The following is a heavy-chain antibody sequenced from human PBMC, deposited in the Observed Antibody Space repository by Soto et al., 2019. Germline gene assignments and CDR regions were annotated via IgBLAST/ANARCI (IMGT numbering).Heavy chain of an antibody. V-gene: IGHV4-39*01. CDR1: GASISSTSY. CDR2: MYHRGNT. D-gene: IGHD3-10*01. Sequence: QLQLQESGPGLVKPSGTLSLTCTVSGASISSTSYWGWIRQPPGKGLEWIGAMYHRGNTDYSPSLKSRVNVSVATSNNQISLRLTSVTAADTAVYYCARQTGLVRGVIDSWGQGTLVTVSS. CDR3: ARQTGLVRGVIDS. J-gene: IGHJ4*02.